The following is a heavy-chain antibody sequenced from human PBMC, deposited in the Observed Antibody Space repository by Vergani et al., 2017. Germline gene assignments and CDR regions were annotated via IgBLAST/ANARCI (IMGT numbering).Heavy chain of an antibody. CDR2: IYSGGST. J-gene: IGHJ4*02. V-gene: IGHV3-53*01. D-gene: IGHD3-16*02. Sequence: EVQLVESGGGLIQPGGSLRLSCAASGFTVSSNYMSWVRQAPGKGLEWVSVIYSGGSTYYADSVKGRFTISRDNSKNTLYLQMNSLRAEDTAVYYCARGNYDYVWGSYREIDYWGQGTLVTVSS. CDR1: GFTVSSNY. CDR3: ARGNYDYVWGSYREIDY.